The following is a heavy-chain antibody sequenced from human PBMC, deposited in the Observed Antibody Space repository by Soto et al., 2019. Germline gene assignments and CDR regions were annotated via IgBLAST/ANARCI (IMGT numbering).Heavy chain of an antibody. Sequence: PSETLPLTCTVSGGSISSYYWSWIRQPPGKGLEWIGYIYYSGSTNYNPSLKSRVTISVDTSKNQFSLKLSSVTAADTAVYYCARHSYDILTDFDYWGQGTLVTVS. CDR1: GGSISSYY. CDR3: ARHSYDILTDFDY. CDR2: IYYSGST. J-gene: IGHJ4*02. D-gene: IGHD3-9*01. V-gene: IGHV4-59*08.